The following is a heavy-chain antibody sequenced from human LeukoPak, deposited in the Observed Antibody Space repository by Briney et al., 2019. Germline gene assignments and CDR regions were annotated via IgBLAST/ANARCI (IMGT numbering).Heavy chain of an antibody. CDR1: GFTFSSYA. Sequence: PGRSLRLSCAASGFTFSSYAMRWVRQAPGKGLEWVAVISYDGSNKYYADSVKGRFTISRDNSKNTLYLQMNSLRAEDTAVYYCARDWTHFDYWGQGTLVTVSS. V-gene: IGHV3-30*04. J-gene: IGHJ4*02. D-gene: IGHD3/OR15-3a*01. CDR3: ARDWTHFDY. CDR2: ISYDGSNK.